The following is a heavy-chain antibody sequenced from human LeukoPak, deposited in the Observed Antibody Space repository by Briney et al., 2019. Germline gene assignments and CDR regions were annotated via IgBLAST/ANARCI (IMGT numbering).Heavy chain of an antibody. CDR3: VRRPVVPRTFYF. D-gene: IGHD2-8*01. V-gene: IGHV5-51*01. J-gene: IGHJ4*02. CDR1: GYIFTSYW. CDR2: VYPADYST. Sequence: GESLKISCKASGYIFTSYWIGWVRQTPGKGLEWLGVVYPADYSTIYSPSFQGQVTISADKSIATAYLQWTGLKASDAAMYFCVRRPVVPRTFYFWGPETLVTVSS.